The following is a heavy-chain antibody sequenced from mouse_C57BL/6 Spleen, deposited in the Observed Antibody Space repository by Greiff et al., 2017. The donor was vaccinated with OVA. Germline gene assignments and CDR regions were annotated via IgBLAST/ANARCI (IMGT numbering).Heavy chain of an antibody. CDR2: INPSSGYT. Sequence: QVHVKQSGAELAKPGASVKLSCKASGYTFTSYWMHWVKQRPGQGLEWIGYINPSSGYTKYNQKFKDKATLTADKSSSTAYMQLSSLTYEDSAVYYCARTITTVVARDWYFDVWGTGTTVTVSS. CDR3: ARTITTVVARDWYFDV. V-gene: IGHV1-7*01. CDR1: GYTFTSYW. D-gene: IGHD1-1*01. J-gene: IGHJ1*03.